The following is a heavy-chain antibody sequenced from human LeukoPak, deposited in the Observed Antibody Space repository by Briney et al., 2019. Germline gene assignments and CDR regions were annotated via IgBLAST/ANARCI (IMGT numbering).Heavy chain of an antibody. D-gene: IGHD3-9*01. V-gene: IGHV4-34*01. CDR2: IHYTGAT. CDR1: GGSITGYY. J-gene: IGHJ4*02. Sequence: ASETLSLTCAVYGGSITGYYWSWIRQTPGRGLEWVGEIHYTGATSYNPSLKSRATVSTDTSKNQFSLRLSSVTAADTAVYYCARGNILTGYCFDFWGQGALVTVSS. CDR3: ARGNILTGYCFDF.